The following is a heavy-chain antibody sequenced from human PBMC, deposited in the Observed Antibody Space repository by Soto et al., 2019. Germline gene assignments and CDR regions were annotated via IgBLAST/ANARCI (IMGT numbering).Heavy chain of an antibody. Sequence: PGGSLRLSCAASGFTFSSYSMNWVRQAPGKGLKWVSSISSSSSNIYYADSVKGRFTISRDNAKNSLYLQMNSLRAEDTAVYYCARSGDTSGNYAKYYFDYWGQGTLVTVSS. CDR2: ISSSSSNI. CDR1: GFTFSSYS. J-gene: IGHJ4*02. D-gene: IGHD1-1*01. CDR3: ARSGDTSGNYAKYYFDY. V-gene: IGHV3-21*01.